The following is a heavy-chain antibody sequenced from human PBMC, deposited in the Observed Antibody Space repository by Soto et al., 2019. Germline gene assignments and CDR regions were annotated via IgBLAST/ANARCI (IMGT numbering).Heavy chain of an antibody. J-gene: IGHJ3*02. Sequence: PSDDLSLPCTVSGGSIRSSSYYWGWFRQPPGKGLEWIGSIYYSGSTYYNPSLKSRVTISVDTSKNQFSLKLSSVTAADTAVYYCARHQGGRFSVAFDIWGQGTMVT. D-gene: IGHD3-3*01. V-gene: IGHV4-39*01. CDR2: IYYSGST. CDR1: GGSIRSSSYY. CDR3: ARHQGGRFSVAFDI.